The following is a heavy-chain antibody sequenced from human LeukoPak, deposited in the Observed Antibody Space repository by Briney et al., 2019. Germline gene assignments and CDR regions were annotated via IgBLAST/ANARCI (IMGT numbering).Heavy chain of an antibody. CDR3: ARPDENRGYSYGYNY. Sequence: SVKVSCKASGYTFTSYGISWVRQAPGQGLEWMGGIIPIFGTANYAQKFQGRVTITADESTSTAYMELSSLRSEDTAVYYCARPDENRGYSYGYNYWGQGTLVTVSS. V-gene: IGHV1-69*13. CDR2: IIPIFGTA. CDR1: GYTFTSYG. D-gene: IGHD5-18*01. J-gene: IGHJ4*02.